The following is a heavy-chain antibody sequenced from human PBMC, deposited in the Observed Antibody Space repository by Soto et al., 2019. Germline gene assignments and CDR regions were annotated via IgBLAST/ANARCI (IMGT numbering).Heavy chain of an antibody. Sequence: PGGSLRLSCAASGFTFSSYAMHWVRQAPGKGLEWVAVISYDGSNKYYADSVKGRFTISRDNSKNTLYLQMNSLRAEDTAVYYCARARRDGYSHYYYYGMDVWGQGTTVTVSS. J-gene: IGHJ6*02. CDR1: GFTFSSYA. CDR2: ISYDGSNK. CDR3: ARARRDGYSHYYYYGMDV. V-gene: IGHV3-30-3*01. D-gene: IGHD5-18*01.